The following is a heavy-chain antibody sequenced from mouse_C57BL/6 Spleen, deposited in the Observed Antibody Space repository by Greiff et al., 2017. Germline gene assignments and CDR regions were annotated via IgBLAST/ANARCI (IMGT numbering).Heavy chain of an antibody. J-gene: IGHJ2*01. CDR2: IYPGSGST. D-gene: IGHD1-1*01. CDR1: GYTFTSYW. CDR3: ARGHGYGSSYAY. V-gene: IGHV1-55*01. Sequence: QVQLQQPGAELVKPGASVKMSCKASGYTFTSYWITWVKQRPGQGLEWIGDIYPGSGSTNYNEKFKSKAKLTVDTSSSTAYMQRSSLTSADSAVYYCARGHGYGSSYAYWGQGTTLTVSS.